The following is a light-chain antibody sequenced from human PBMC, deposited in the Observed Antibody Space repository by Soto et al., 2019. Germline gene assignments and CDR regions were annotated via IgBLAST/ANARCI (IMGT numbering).Light chain of an antibody. CDR1: QSISDT. CDR2: GIS. CDR3: QQYSKWPIT. J-gene: IGKJ5*01. V-gene: IGKV3-15*01. Sequence: EIVMKQSPATLSVSPGGRATLSCRASQSISDTLAWYQQHPGQPPRLLIYGISTRATGIPARFSGSGSGTELSLTISSLQSEDFAVYYCQQYSKWPITFGQGTRLENK.